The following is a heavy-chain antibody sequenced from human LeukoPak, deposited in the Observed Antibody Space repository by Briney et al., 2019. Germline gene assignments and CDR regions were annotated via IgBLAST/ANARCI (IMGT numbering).Heavy chain of an antibody. CDR1: GYTLTELS. CDR2: FDPEDGET. Sequence: ASVKVSCKVSGYTLTELSMHWVRQAPGKGLEWMGGFDPEDGETIYAQKFRGRVTMTEDTSTDTAYMELSSLRSEDTAVYYCATRSPRAVADYYYYGMDVWGQGTTVTVSS. J-gene: IGHJ6*02. V-gene: IGHV1-24*01. D-gene: IGHD6-19*01. CDR3: ATRSPRAVADYYYYGMDV.